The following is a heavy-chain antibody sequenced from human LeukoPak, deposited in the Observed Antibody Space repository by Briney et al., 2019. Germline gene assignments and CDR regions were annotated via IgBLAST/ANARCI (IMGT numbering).Heavy chain of an antibody. CDR3: AREGTSPYYYGSGTKPADY. D-gene: IGHD3-10*01. CDR1: GGSFSGYY. Sequence: SETLSLTCAVYGGSFSGYYWSWIRQPPGEGLEWIGDINHSGSTNYNPSLKSRVTISVDTSKNQFSLKLSSVTAADTAVYYCAREGTSPYYYGSGTKPADYWGQGTLVTVSS. CDR2: INHSGST. V-gene: IGHV4-34*01. J-gene: IGHJ4*02.